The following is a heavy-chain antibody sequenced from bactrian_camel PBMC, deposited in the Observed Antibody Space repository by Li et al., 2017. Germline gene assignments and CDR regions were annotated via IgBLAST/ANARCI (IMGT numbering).Heavy chain of an antibody. Sequence: HVQLVESGGGSVQAGGSLRLSCAVSGYTLSSICMGWFRRAPGQEREGVATIDSDESTSYAESVKGRFTVSKDTANNTLFLQMNDLKPEDTAMYYCAADRFFYCRGTHLERAVYGQGTQVTVS. CDR2: IDSDEST. V-gene: IGHV3S53*01. D-gene: IGHD1*01. CDR1: GYTLSSIC. J-gene: IGHJ4*01.